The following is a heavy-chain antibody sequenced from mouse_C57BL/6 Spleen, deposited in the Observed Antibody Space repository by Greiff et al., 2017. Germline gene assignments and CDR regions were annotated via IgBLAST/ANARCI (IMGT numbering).Heavy chain of an antibody. Sequence: VQLQQSGAELVKPGASVKISCKASGYAFSSYWMNWVKQRPGKGLEWIGQIYPGDGDTNYNGKFKGKATLTADKSSSTAYMQLSSLTSEDSAVYFFARGEVTTVVGRESWFAYWGQGTLVTVSA. V-gene: IGHV1-80*01. CDR3: ARGEVTTVVGRESWFAY. CDR2: IYPGDGDT. D-gene: IGHD1-1*01. J-gene: IGHJ3*01. CDR1: GYAFSSYW.